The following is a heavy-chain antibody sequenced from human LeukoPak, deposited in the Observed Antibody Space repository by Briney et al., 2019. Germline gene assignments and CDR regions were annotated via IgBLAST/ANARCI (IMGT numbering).Heavy chain of an antibody. Sequence: GGSLRLSCAASGFTFSSYSMNWVRQAPGKGLEWVSYNSSSSSTIYYADSVKGRFTISRDNAKNSLYLQMNSLRAEDTAVYYCARDQRYCSGGSCYPGAFDIWGQGTMVTVSS. CDR2: NSSSSSTI. CDR3: ARDQRYCSGGSCYPGAFDI. J-gene: IGHJ3*02. D-gene: IGHD2-15*01. V-gene: IGHV3-48*04. CDR1: GFTFSSYS.